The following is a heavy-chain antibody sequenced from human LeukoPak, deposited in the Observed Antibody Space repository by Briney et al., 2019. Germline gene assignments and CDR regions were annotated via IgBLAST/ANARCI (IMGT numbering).Heavy chain of an antibody. V-gene: IGHV1-24*01. Sequence: GASVKVSCKVSGYTLTELSMHWVRQAPGKGLEWMGGFDPEDGQTIYAQKFQGRVTMTEDTSTDTAYMELSSLRSEGTAVYYCARDSDYYDSSGFSVQHWGQGTLVTVSS. J-gene: IGHJ1*01. CDR1: GYTLTELS. CDR2: FDPEDGQT. D-gene: IGHD3-22*01. CDR3: ARDSDYYDSSGFSVQH.